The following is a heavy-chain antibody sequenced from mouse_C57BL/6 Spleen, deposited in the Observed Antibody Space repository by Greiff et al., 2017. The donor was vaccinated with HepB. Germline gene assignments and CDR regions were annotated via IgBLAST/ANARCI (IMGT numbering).Heavy chain of an antibody. CDR1: GYTFTDYY. Sequence: EVQLQQSGPELVKPGASVKISCKASGYTFTDYYMNWVKQSHGKSLEWIGDINPNNGGTSYNQKFKGKATLTVDKSSSTAYMELRSLTSEDSAVYYCASGKADYWGQCTTLTVSS. CDR2: INPNNGGT. J-gene: IGHJ2*01. V-gene: IGHV1-26*01. D-gene: IGHD2-1*01. CDR3: ASGKADY.